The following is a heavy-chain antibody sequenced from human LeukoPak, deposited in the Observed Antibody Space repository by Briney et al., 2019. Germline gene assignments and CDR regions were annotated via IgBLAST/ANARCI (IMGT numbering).Heavy chain of an antibody. V-gene: IGHV4-4*09. CDR2: IHSSGGT. J-gene: IGHJ5*02. D-gene: IGHD1-26*01. Sequence: PGETLTLSCGASEFTFNSYYRNWVRQPPGKGLEWIGYIHSSGGTHYNPFLSSRVTTALNTSKTQFSLKLSSVTAADTAVYYCARLWSYSDHWGQGTLVTVSS. CDR3: ARLWSYSDH. CDR1: EFTFNSYY.